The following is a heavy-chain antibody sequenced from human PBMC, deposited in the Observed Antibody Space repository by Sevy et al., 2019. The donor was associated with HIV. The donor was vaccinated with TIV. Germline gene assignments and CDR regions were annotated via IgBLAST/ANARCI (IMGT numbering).Heavy chain of an antibody. V-gene: IGHV3-33*06. D-gene: IGHD3-3*01. CDR3: AKDFFEGDVISNFDS. Sequence: GGSLRLSCAASGFTFRRYGMHWVRRAPGKGLEWVAGIWFDGTQKYYLESVKGRFSISRDNSKKMVYLQMNSLRAEDTAVYYCAKDFFEGDVISNFDSWGQGTLVTVYS. CDR1: GFTFRRYG. CDR2: IWFDGTQK. J-gene: IGHJ4*02.